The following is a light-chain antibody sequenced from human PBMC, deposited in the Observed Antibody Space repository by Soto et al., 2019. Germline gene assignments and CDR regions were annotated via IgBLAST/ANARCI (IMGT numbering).Light chain of an antibody. Sequence: EIVLTQSPGTLSLSPGESATLSCRASESVSRYYLAWYQQKPGQAPRLLIYGASTRATDIPARFSGSGSGTEFTLTISSLQSEDSAVYYCQQYNNWPPVTFGQGTRLEIK. V-gene: IGKV3-15*01. CDR3: QQYNNWPPVT. J-gene: IGKJ5*01. CDR1: ESVSRY. CDR2: GAS.